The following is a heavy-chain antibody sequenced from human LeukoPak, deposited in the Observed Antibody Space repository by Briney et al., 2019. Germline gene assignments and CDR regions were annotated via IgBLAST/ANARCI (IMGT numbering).Heavy chain of an antibody. Sequence: GGSLRLSCAASGFTVSNSGIHWVRQAPGKGLEWVAVFSHDGSNTYYADSVKGRFTISRDSSKNTLYLQMNSLRAEDTAVYYCAKDRWLDYTTSSRPFDHWGQGTRVTVSS. V-gene: IGHV3-30*18. CDR2: FSHDGSNT. CDR3: AKDRWLDYTTSSRPFDH. D-gene: IGHD3-3*01. CDR1: GFTVSNSG. J-gene: IGHJ4*02.